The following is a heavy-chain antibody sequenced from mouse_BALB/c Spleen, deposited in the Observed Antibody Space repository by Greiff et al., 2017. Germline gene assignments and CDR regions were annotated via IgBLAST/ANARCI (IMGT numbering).Heavy chain of an antibody. CDR3: ARLGSFAY. D-gene: IGHD1-1*02. V-gene: IGHV14-1*02. Sequence: VQLQQSGAELVRPGALVKLSCKASGFNIKDYYMHWVKQRPEQGLEWIGWIDPENGNTKYDPKFQGKATITADTSSNTAYLQLSSLTSEDTAVYYCARLGSFAYWGQGTLVTVSA. J-gene: IGHJ3*01. CDR1: GFNIKDYY. CDR2: IDPENGNT.